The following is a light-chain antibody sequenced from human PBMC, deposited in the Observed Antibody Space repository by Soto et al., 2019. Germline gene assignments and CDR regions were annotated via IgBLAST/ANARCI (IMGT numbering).Light chain of an antibody. Sequence: EIVLTQSPGTLSFSPGERATLSCRASQSVSSSYLAWYHQKPGQVPRLLIYGASSRATGIPDRFSGSGSGTDFTLTISRLEPEDFAVYYRQQHGSFPITFGQGTRLEIK. CDR2: GAS. V-gene: IGKV3-20*01. J-gene: IGKJ5*01. CDR1: QSVSSSY. CDR3: QQHGSFPIT.